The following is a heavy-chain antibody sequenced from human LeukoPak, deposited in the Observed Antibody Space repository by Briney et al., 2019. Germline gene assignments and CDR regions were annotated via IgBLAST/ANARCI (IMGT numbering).Heavy chain of an antibody. CDR2: ISGSGGST. CDR3: AKDQWYGLWGLDY. J-gene: IGHJ4*02. V-gene: IGHV3-23*01. D-gene: IGHD3-16*01. Sequence: SGGSLRLSCAASGFTFSSYAMSWVRQAPGKGLEWVSAISGSGGSTYYADSVKGRFTISRDNSKNTLYLQMNSLRAEDTAVYYCAKDQWYGLWGLDYWGQGTLVTVSS. CDR1: GFTFSSYA.